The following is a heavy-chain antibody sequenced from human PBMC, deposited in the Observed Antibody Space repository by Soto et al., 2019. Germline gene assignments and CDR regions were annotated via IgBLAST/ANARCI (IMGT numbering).Heavy chain of an antibody. D-gene: IGHD3-3*01. Sequence: GESLKISCKGSGYNFAGYWIAWVRQMPGKGLELMGIIYPSDSDTRYRPSFQGQVTISADKSISSAYLQWSSLRASDTAMYYCETGGVSNPPFDSCGQGPQVTVSS. V-gene: IGHV5-51*01. CDR1: GYNFAGYW. J-gene: IGHJ4*02. CDR3: ETGGVSNPPFDS. CDR2: IYPSDSDT.